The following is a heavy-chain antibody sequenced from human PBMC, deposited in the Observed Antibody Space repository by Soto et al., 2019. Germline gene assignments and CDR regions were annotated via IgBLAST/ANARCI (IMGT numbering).Heavy chain of an antibody. D-gene: IGHD3-10*01. Sequence: NPSETLSLTCAVSGVSISSGNWWTWVRQTPQRGLEYIGEIFRDGTANYYPSFERRVAISVDTSKNQFSLKLASVTAADTAIYFCARLVYDTRLNYMYFDFWGQGALVTVSS. CDR1: GVSISSGNW. CDR3: ARLVYDTRLNYMYFDF. CDR2: IFRDGTA. V-gene: IGHV4-4*02. J-gene: IGHJ4*02.